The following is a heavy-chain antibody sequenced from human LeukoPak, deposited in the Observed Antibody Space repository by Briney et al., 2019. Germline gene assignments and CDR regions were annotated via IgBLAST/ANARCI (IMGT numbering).Heavy chain of an antibody. J-gene: IGHJ6*04. Sequence: PSETLSLTCTVSGGSISSYYWSWIRQPPGKGLEWIGYIYYSGSTNYNPSLKSRVTISVDTSKNQFPLKLSSVTAADTAVYYCARLYSGYDLYYYYYYGMDVWGKGTTVTVSS. D-gene: IGHD5-12*01. CDR1: GGSISSYY. CDR3: ARLYSGYDLYYYYYYGMDV. V-gene: IGHV4-59*01. CDR2: IYYSGST.